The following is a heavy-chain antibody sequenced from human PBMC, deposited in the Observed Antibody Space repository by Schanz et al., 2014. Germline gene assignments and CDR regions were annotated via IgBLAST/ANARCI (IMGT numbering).Heavy chain of an antibody. CDR2: FIPILDVG. CDR3: ARGAMPGTFDI. CDR1: RSTFSSYT. D-gene: IGHD2-2*01. V-gene: IGHV1-69*02. J-gene: IGHJ3*02. Sequence: QVQLVQSGAEVKKPGSSVKVSCKASRSTFSSYTISWVRQARGQGLEWVGSFIPILDVGNYAQQFQGRVTFTADKSTITAYMELSSPRYEDTALYYCARGAMPGTFDIWGQGTMVTVSS.